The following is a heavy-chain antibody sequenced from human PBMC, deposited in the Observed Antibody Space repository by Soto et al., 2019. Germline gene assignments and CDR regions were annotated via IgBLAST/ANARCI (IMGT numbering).Heavy chain of an antibody. CDR1: GDSISTGGYY. V-gene: IGHV4-31*03. CDR3: ARGLSVALFDN. J-gene: IGHJ4*02. Sequence: QVQLQDSGPGLVKPSQTLSLTCTVSGDSISTGGYYWTWIRQHPGKGLEWIGYIYYSGSTFYYPPINSRVIIAVDTSKNQFSLKLSSVTAADTAVYYFARGLSVALFDNWCQGTLVTVSS. D-gene: IGHD2-15*01. CDR2: IYYSGST.